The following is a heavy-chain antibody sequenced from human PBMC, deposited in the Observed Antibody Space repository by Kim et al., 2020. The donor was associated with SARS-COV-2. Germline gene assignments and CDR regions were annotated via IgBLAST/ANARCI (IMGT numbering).Heavy chain of an antibody. V-gene: IGHV4-59*08. J-gene: IGHJ4*02. CDR1: GGSISRFY. CDR3: ARHRMAAAGDIDY. Sequence: SETLSLTCTVSGGSISRFYWSWIRQPPGKGLEWIGYIYYSGSTNYNPSLKSRVTISVDTSKNQFSLKLSSVTAADTAVYYCARHRMAAAGDIDYWGQGTLVTVSS. D-gene: IGHD6-13*01. CDR2: IYYSGST.